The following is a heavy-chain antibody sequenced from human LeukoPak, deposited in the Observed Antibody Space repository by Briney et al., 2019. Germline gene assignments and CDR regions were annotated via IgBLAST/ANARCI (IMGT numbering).Heavy chain of an antibody. CDR1: GGSFSIYY. V-gene: IGHV4-34*01. Sequence: PSETLSLTCAVYGGSFSIYYWSWIRQPPGKGLEWIGEINHSGSTNYNPSLKSRVTISVDTSKNQFSLKLSSVTAADTAVYYCARDQYYYDSSGYRLDPWGQGTLVTVSS. CDR3: ARDQYYYDSSGYRLDP. D-gene: IGHD3-22*01. CDR2: INHSGST. J-gene: IGHJ5*02.